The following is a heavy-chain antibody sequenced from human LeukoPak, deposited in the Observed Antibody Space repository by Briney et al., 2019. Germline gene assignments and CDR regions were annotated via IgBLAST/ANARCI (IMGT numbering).Heavy chain of an antibody. V-gene: IGHV3-15*01. CDR3: TFREGGRIDY. J-gene: IGHJ4*02. Sequence: GGSLRLSCVVSGFTISNAWMNWVRQAPGKGLEWVGRIKSESDGGTTDYAAPMKDRFTISRDDSKNTLFLEVDGLKTDDTAIYYCTFREGGRIDYWGQGTLVTVSS. D-gene: IGHD1-1*01. CDR1: GFTISNAW. CDR2: IKSESDGGTT.